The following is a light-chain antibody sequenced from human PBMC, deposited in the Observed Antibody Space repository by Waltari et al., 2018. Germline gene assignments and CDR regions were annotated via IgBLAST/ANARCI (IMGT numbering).Light chain of an antibody. CDR1: QSLLHRNGNNY. V-gene: IGKV2-28*01. Sequence: DIVVTQSPLSLPVTPGEPASVSCRSSQSLLHRNGNNYWDWYLQKPGHSPQLLIYLGSNRASGVPDRFSGSGSGTDFTLRISRVEAEDVGVYYCMQSLQTLWTFGPGTKVEIK. CDR2: LGS. J-gene: IGKJ1*01. CDR3: MQSLQTLWT.